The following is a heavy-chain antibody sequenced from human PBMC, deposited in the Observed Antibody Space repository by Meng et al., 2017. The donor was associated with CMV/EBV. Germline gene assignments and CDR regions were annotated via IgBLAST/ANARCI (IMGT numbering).Heavy chain of an antibody. CDR3: AKDGWDTAMPEGVNGMDV. V-gene: IGHV1-18*01. CDR2: ISAYNGNT. Sequence: ASVKVSCKASGYTFTSYGISWVRQAPGQGLEWMGWISAYNGNTNYAQKLQGRVTMTTDTSTSTAYMELRSLRSDDTAVYYCAKDGWDTAMPEGVNGMDVWGQGTTVTVSS. J-gene: IGHJ6*02. CDR1: GYTFTSYG. D-gene: IGHD5-18*01.